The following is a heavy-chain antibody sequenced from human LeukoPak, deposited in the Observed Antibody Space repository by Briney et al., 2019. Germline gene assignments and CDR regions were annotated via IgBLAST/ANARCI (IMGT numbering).Heavy chain of an antibody. CDR1: RYTFTGYY. CDR3: ARGRAAAGNWIGGY. V-gene: IGHV1-2*02. CDR2: INPKSGGT. Sequence: ASVRVSCKASRYTFTGYYMHWVRQAPGQGLEWMGWINPKSGGTNYAQKFQGRVTMTRDTSISTAYMELSRLRSDDTAVYYCARGRAAAGNWIGGYWGQGTLVTVSS. D-gene: IGHD6-13*01. J-gene: IGHJ4*02.